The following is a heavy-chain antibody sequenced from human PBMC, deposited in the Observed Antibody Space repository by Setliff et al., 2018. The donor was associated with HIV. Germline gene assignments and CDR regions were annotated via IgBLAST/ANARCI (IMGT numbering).Heavy chain of an antibody. CDR3: ARALEVVTVSDAFDI. J-gene: IGHJ3*02. CDR2: IYYSGST. V-gene: IGHV4-61*05. CDR1: GGSISSSSYY. Sequence: SETLSLTCSISGGSISSSSYYWGWIRQPPGKGLEWIGYIYYSGSTNYNPSLKSRVTISVDTSKNQFSLKLSSVTAADTAVYYCARALEVVTVSDAFDIWGQGTMVTVSS. D-gene: IGHD2-21*02.